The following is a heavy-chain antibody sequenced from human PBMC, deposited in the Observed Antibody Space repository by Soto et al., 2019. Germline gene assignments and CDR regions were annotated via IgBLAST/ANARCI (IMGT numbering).Heavy chain of an antibody. J-gene: IGHJ4*02. CDR1: GGSFSSGGYY. CDR3: TRATSISGHRGY. D-gene: IGHD3-3*02. V-gene: IGHV4-31*03. Sequence: QLQLQESGPGLVKPSQTLSLACTVSGGSFSSGGYYWSWIRQLPGSGLEWIGYIYYSGSTYYNPSPRSRMAIALDTSKFQLPLTPISVSAADTAVYFCTRATSISGHRGYWGKGALITLSS. CDR2: IYYSGST.